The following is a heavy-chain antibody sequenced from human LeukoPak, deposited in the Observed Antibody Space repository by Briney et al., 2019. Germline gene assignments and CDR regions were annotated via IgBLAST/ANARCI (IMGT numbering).Heavy chain of an antibody. D-gene: IGHD5-18*01. CDR3: AKSERGYSYGDFAY. Sequence: GGSLRLSCVASEFIFSDYAMNWVRQAPGKGLQLVSSISGRGGNTYYADSVRGRVTISRDNSKNTLYLQMTSLGAEETALYRCAKSERGYSYGDFAYWGQGTLVTVSS. V-gene: IGHV3-23*01. J-gene: IGHJ4*02. CDR1: EFIFSDYA. CDR2: ISGRGGNT.